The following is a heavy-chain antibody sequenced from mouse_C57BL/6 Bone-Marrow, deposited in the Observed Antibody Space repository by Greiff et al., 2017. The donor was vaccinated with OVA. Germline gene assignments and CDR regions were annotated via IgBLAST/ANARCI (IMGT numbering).Heavy chain of an antibody. Sequence: VQLKESGPGLVKPSQSLSLTCSVTGYSITSGYYWNWIRQFPGNKLEWMGYISYDGSNNYNPSLKNRISITRDTSKNQLFLKLNSVTTEDTATYYCAREGYYWYFDVWGTGTTVTVSS. J-gene: IGHJ1*03. D-gene: IGHD2-2*01. V-gene: IGHV3-6*01. CDR3: AREGYYWYFDV. CDR1: GYSITSGYY. CDR2: ISYDGSN.